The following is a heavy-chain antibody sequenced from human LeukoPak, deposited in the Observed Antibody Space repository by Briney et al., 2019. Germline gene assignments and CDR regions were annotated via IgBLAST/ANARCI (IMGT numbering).Heavy chain of an antibody. Sequence: GGSLRLSCAASGFTFSSYAMHWVRQAPGKGLEWVSAVGKSGEDTYYADSVKGRFTVSRDSSKNTLYLQMNSLRAEDTALYYCAKVMTGYYYYFDYWGQGALVTVSS. D-gene: IGHD3-9*01. CDR2: VGKSGEDT. CDR3: AKVMTGYYYYFDY. V-gene: IGHV3-23*01. J-gene: IGHJ4*02. CDR1: GFTFSSYA.